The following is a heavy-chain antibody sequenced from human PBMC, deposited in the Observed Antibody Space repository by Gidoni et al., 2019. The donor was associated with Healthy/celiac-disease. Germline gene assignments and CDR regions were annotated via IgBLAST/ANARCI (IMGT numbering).Heavy chain of an antibody. J-gene: IGHJ4*02. V-gene: IGHV4-4*07. Sequence: QVQLQESGPGLVKPSETLSLTCPVPGGSISRYYWSWIRQPAGQGLEWIGRIYTSGSTNYNPSLKSLVTMSVDTSKNQFSLKLSSVTAADTAVYYCAMGGRAYCSSTSCYGGRGYSGYGYWGQGTLVTVSS. CDR3: AMGGRAYCSSTSCYGGRGYSGYGY. CDR2: IYTSGST. D-gene: IGHD2-2*01. CDR1: GGSISRYY.